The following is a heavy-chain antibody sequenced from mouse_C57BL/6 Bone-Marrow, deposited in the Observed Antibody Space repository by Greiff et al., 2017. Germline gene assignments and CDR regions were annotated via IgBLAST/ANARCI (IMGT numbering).Heavy chain of an antibody. Sequence: EVKLVESGGGLVKPGGSLKLSCAASGFTFSSYAMSWVRQTPEKRLEWVATISDGGSYTYYPDNVKGRFTISRDNAKNNLYLQMSHLKAEDTAMYYCARAPTIVTTGYFDVWGTGTTVTVSS. V-gene: IGHV5-4*03. J-gene: IGHJ1*03. CDR1: GFTFSSYA. CDR2: ISDGGSYT. D-gene: IGHD2-5*01. CDR3: ARAPTIVTTGYFDV.